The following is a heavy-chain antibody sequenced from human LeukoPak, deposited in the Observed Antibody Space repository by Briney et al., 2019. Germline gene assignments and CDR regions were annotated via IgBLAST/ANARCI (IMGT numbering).Heavy chain of an antibody. Sequence: GASLRLSCAASGFTFSSYTMTWVRQAPGKGLEWVSAFTSDTGDTYYAESVRGRSTISRDNSKNTLYLQVNSLRAEDTAVYYCARSITGDYWGQGALVTVSS. V-gene: IGHV3-23*01. CDR2: FTSDTGDT. CDR1: GFTFSSYT. CDR3: ARSITGDY. D-gene: IGHD1-14*01. J-gene: IGHJ4*02.